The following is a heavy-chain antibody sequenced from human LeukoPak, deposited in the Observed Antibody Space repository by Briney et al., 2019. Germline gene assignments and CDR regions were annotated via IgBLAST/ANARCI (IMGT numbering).Heavy chain of an antibody. J-gene: IGHJ3*02. Sequence: GGSLRLSCAASGFTFSSYGMSWVRQAPGKGLEWVSAISGSGGSTYYADSVKGRFTISRDNSKNTLYLQMNSLRAEDTAVYYCAKVYGVATTRGDAFDIWGQGTMVTVSS. D-gene: IGHD5-12*01. V-gene: IGHV3-23*01. CDR1: GFTFSSYG. CDR2: ISGSGGST. CDR3: AKVYGVATTRGDAFDI.